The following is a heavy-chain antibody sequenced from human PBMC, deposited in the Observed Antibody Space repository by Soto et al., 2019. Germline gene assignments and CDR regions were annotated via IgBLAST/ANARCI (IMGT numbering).Heavy chain of an antibody. CDR3: ASTGELLTFDY. Sequence: SETLSLTCAVYGGPFSGYYWSWIRQPPGKGLEWIGEINHSGSTNYNPSLKSRVTISVDTSKNQFSLKLSSVTAADTAVYYCASTGELLTFDYWGQGTLVTVSS. J-gene: IGHJ4*02. CDR2: INHSGST. D-gene: IGHD1-26*01. CDR1: GGPFSGYY. V-gene: IGHV4-34*01.